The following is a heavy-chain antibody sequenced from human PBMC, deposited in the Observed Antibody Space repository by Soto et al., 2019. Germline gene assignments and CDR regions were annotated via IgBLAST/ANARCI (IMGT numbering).Heavy chain of an antibody. CDR1: GFTFSSYA. V-gene: IGHV3-23*01. D-gene: IGHD3-10*01. CDR3: AKDWFYGSGSSDAFDI. CDR2: ISGSGGST. J-gene: IGHJ3*02. Sequence: PGGSLRLSCAASGFTFSSYAMSWVRQAPGKGLEWVSAISGSGGSTYYADSVKGRFTISRDNSKNTLYLQMNSLRAEDTAVYYCAKDWFYGSGSSDAFDIWGQGTMVTVSS.